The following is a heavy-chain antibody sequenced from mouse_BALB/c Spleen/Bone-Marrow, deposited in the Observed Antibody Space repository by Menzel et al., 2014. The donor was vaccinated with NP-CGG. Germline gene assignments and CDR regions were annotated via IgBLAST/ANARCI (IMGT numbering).Heavy chain of an antibody. J-gene: IGHJ3*01. Sequence: VQLQQSGAELVKPGASVKLSCKASGYTFTNYYMYWVKQRPGQGLEWIGEITPSNGDTNFNEKFKSRATLTVDKSSSTAYMQLSSLTSEDSAVYYCSREGAYWGQGTLVTVSA. V-gene: IGHV1S81*02. CDR1: GYTFTNYY. CDR2: ITPSNGDT. CDR3: SREGAY.